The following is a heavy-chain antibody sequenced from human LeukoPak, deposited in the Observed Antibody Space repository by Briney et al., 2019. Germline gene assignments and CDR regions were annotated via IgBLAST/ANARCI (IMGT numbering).Heavy chain of an antibody. Sequence: GASVKVSCKASGYTFTSYGISWVRQAPGQGLEWMGGIIPIFGTANYAQKFQGRVTITADKSTRTAYMELSSLRSEDKAGDFCARRMYNWNFDGSTTKTYYFYHWGQGTLVTVSS. CDR3: ARRMYNWNFDGSTTKTYYFYH. J-gene: IGHJ4*02. D-gene: IGHD1-7*01. CDR1: GYTFTSYG. V-gene: IGHV1-69*06. CDR2: IIPIFGTA.